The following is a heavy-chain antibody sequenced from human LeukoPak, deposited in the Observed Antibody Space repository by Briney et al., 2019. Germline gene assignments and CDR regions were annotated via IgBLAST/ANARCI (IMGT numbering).Heavy chain of an antibody. CDR3: ARDLAIAAAPYGMDV. Sequence: ASVKVSCKASGYTXTNYGISWVRQAPGQGLEWMGIINPSGGRTNNAQQFQGRVTMTRDTSTSTVYMQLSSLRSEDTAVYYCARDLAIAAAPYGMDVWGQGTTVTVSS. V-gene: IGHV1-46*01. CDR1: GYTXTNYG. D-gene: IGHD6-13*01. CDR2: INPSGGRT. J-gene: IGHJ6*02.